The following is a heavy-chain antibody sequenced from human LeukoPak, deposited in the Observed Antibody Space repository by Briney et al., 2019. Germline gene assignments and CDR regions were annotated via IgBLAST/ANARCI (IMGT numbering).Heavy chain of an antibody. CDR1: GFTFSSYA. CDR3: ARDRSGYYSYFDY. Sequence: GGSLRLSCAASGFTFSSYAMSWVRQAPGKGLEWVSAISGSGGSTYYADSVKGRFTISRDNAKNSLYLQMNSLRAEDTAVYYCARDRSGYYSYFDYWGQGTLVTVSS. CDR2: ISGSGGST. V-gene: IGHV3-23*01. J-gene: IGHJ4*02. D-gene: IGHD3-22*01.